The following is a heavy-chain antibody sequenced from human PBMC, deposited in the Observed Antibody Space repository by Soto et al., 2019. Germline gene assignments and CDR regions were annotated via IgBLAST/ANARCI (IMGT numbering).Heavy chain of an antibody. CDR3: ARDKDSSSSGYYYYGMDV. V-gene: IGHV3-11*01. D-gene: IGHD6-6*01. J-gene: IGHJ6*02. CDR1: GFTFSDYY. CDR2: ISSSGSTI. Sequence: PGGSLRLSCAASGFTFSDYYMSWIRQAPGKWLEWVSYISSSGSTIYYADSVKGRFTISRDNAKNSLYLQMNSLRAEDTAVYYCARDKDSSSSGYYYYGMDVWGQGXTVTVYS.